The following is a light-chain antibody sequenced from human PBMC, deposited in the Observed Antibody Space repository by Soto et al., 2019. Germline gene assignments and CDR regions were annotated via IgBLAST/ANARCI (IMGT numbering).Light chain of an antibody. CDR1: SRDIGAYNF. CDR3: TSWTTSTTMI. CDR2: DVD. J-gene: IGLJ2*01. Sequence: QSALTQPASVSGSPGQSITISCTGTSRDIGAYNFVSWYQQHPGKAPKLMLYDVDILPSGVSNRFSGSKSGNTASLTISGLQAEDEADYYCTSWTTSTTMIFGGGTKLTVL. V-gene: IGLV2-14*03.